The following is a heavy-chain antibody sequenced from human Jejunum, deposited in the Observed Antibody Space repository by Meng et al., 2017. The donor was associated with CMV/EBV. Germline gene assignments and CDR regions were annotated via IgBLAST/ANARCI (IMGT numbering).Heavy chain of an antibody. D-gene: IGHD3-10*01. J-gene: IGHJ4*02. CDR1: FSDYH. Sequence: FSDYHIGWIRHTPGKGLEGVSYISRSCVTIYQADSVKGRFTMSRDNGKSFLYLQMNSLRAEDTAVYYCARDRDYGLVSVFPYDFDNWGQGTLVTVSS. V-gene: IGHV3-11*01. CDR3: ARDRDYGLVSVFPYDFDN. CDR2: ISRSCVTI.